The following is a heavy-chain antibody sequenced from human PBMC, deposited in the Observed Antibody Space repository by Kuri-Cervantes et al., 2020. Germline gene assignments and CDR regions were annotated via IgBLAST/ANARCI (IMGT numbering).Heavy chain of an antibody. CDR1: GFTFSTYG. Sequence: GGSLRLSCTASGFTFSTYGMHWVRQAPGKGLEWVAVISYDGTNIHYADSVKGRFTISRDNAKNSLYLPMNSLRVEDTAVYYCAKDDSWSLDYWGQGTLVTVSS. CDR3: AKDDSWSLDY. CDR2: ISYDGTNI. D-gene: IGHD2-15*01. J-gene: IGHJ4*02. V-gene: IGHV3-30*18.